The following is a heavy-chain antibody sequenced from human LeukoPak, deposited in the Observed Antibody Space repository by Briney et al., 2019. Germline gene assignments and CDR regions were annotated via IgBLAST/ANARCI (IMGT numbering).Heavy chain of an antibody. CDR1: GYTFTSYG. Sequence: ASVKASFKASGYTFTSYGISWVRQAPGQGGEWMGWISAYNGKTNYAQKLQGRVTMTTNTSTSTAYMELRSLRSDDTAVYYCARDVRSAYYDFWSGYYTGFWFDPWGQGTLVTVSS. CDR3: ARDVRSAYYDFWSGYYTGFWFDP. CDR2: ISAYNGKT. J-gene: IGHJ5*02. D-gene: IGHD3-3*01. V-gene: IGHV1-18*01.